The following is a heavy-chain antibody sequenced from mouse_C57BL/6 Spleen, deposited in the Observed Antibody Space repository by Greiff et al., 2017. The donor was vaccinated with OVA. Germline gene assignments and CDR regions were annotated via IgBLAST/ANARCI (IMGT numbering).Heavy chain of an antibody. CDR1: GYAFSSSW. CDR2: IYPGDGDT. D-gene: IGHD2-5*01. CDR3: ARWYSNYDYAMDY. V-gene: IGHV1-82*01. J-gene: IGHJ4*01. Sequence: QVQLKQSGPELVKPGASVKISCKASGYAFSSSWMNWVKQRPGKGLEWIGRIYPGDGDTNYNGKFKGKATLTADKSSSTAYMQLSSLTSEDYAVYFCARWYSNYDYAMDYWGQGTSVTVSS.